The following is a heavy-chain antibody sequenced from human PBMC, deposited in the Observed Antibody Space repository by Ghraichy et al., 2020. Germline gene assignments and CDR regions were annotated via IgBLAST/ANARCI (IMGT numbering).Heavy chain of an antibody. Sequence: GGSLRLSCAASGFTFDDYTMHWVRQAPGKGLEWVSLISWDGGSTYYADSVKGRFTISRDNSKNSLYLQMNSLRTEDTALYYCAKDVGRTGATDYWGQGTLVTVSS. CDR2: ISWDGGST. V-gene: IGHV3-43*01. J-gene: IGHJ4*02. D-gene: IGHD3-10*01. CDR3: AKDVGRTGATDY. CDR1: GFTFDDYT.